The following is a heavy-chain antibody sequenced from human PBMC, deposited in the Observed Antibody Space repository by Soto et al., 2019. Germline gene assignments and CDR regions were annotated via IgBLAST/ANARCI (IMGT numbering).Heavy chain of an antibody. D-gene: IGHD5-12*01. CDR1: GGSFSNYA. CDR2: IIPIFDTT. J-gene: IGHJ4*02. V-gene: IGHV1-69*12. Sequence: QVQLMQSGAEVKKPGSSVKVSCKASGGSFSNYAITWVRQAPGQGLEWMGGIIPIFDTTNYAQKFQGRVTXTXXESTNTAYMELSSLTSEDTAVYYCARESGDGYNDYWGQGTLVTVSS. CDR3: ARESGDGYNDY.